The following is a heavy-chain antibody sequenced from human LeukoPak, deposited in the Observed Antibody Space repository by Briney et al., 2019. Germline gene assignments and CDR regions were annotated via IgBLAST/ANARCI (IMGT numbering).Heavy chain of an antibody. CDR2: INHSGST. V-gene: IGHV4-34*01. CDR3: ARAAAGSSMDV. J-gene: IGHJ6*02. Sequence: PSETLSLTCAVSGGSFSGYYWSWIRQPPGKGLEWIGEINHSGSTNYNPSLKSRVTISVDTSKNQFSLKLSSVTAADTAVYYCARAAAGSSMDVWGQGTTVTVSS. CDR1: GGSFSGYY. D-gene: IGHD6-13*01.